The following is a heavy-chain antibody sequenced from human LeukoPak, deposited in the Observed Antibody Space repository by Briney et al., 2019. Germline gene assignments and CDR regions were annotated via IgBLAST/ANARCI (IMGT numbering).Heavy chain of an antibody. J-gene: IGHJ5*02. CDR1: GFTFGDYP. V-gene: IGHV3-43*02. D-gene: IGHD1-26*01. CDR3: AKDMGGSGRNWASNWFDP. Sequence: GGSLRHSCAASGFTFGDYPMHWVRQAPGKGLEWVSLISGDGGSSFQADSVRGRFTISRDNSKNSLYLQMNSLRSEDTALYYCAKDMGGSGRNWASNWFDPWGQGTLVTVSS. CDR2: ISGDGGSS.